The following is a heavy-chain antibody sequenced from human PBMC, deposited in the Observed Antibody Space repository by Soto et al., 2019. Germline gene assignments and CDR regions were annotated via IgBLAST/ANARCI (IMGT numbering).Heavy chain of an antibody. V-gene: IGHV4-59*01. D-gene: IGHD4-17*01. CDR2: IYYSGST. CDR1: GGSISSYY. CDR3: AREPYGEPFDY. Sequence: SETLSLTCTVSGGSISSYYWSWIRQPPGKGLEWIGYIYYSGSTNYNPSLKSRVTISVDTSKNQFSLKLSSVTAADTAVYYCAREPYGEPFDYWGQGTLVTVSS. J-gene: IGHJ4*02.